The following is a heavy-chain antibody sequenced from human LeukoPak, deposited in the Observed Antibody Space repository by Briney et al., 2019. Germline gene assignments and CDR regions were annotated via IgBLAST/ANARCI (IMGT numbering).Heavy chain of an antibody. Sequence: GESLKISCKGSGYRFTDYWIGWVRQMPGKGLDWMGIIYPGDSDTRYRPSFQGQVTISADKSISTAYLQWSSLKASDTAMYYCARPLGGDSSGYAYWGQGTLVTVSS. J-gene: IGHJ4*02. V-gene: IGHV5-51*01. CDR2: IYPGDSDT. CDR1: GYRFTDYW. D-gene: IGHD3-22*01. CDR3: ARPLGGDSSGYAY.